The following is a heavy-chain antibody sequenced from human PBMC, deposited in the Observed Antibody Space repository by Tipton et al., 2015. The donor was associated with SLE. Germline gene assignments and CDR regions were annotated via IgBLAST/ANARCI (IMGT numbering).Heavy chain of an antibody. CDR1: GGSISNYY. Sequence: TLSLTCTVSGGSISNYYWNWIRQPPGKGLEWIGYIYYSGSTNYDPSLKSRVTISVDTSKNQFSLKLSSVTAADTAVYYCARARDGYNRKGDAYDIWGQGTMVTVSS. J-gene: IGHJ3*02. V-gene: IGHV4-59*08. CDR3: ARARDGYNRKGDAYDI. CDR2: IYYSGST. D-gene: IGHD5-24*01.